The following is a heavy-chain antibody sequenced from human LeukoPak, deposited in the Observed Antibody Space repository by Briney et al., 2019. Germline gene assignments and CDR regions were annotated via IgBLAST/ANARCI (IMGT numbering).Heavy chain of an antibody. CDR2: ISYDGSNK. V-gene: IGHV3-30-3*01. Sequence: SGGSLRLSCAASGFTFSSYAMHWVRQAPGKGLEWVAVISYDGSNKYYADSVKGRFTISGDNSKNTLYLQMNSLRAEDTAVYYCARETLFSGSYFDYWGQGTLVTVSS. J-gene: IGHJ4*02. CDR3: ARETLFSGSYFDY. CDR1: GFTFSSYA. D-gene: IGHD1-26*01.